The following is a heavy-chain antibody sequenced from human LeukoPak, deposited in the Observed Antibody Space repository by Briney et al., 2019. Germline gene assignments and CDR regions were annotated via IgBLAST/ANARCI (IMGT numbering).Heavy chain of an antibody. Sequence: GGSLRLSCAASGFTFGTYAMTWVRQAPGKGLEWVSVISGSGGSTYYADSVKGRFIISRDNSKNTLYLQMNSLRAEDTAVYYCARADYGDYFDYWGQGTLVTVSS. CDR1: GFTFGTYA. CDR3: ARADYGDYFDY. J-gene: IGHJ4*02. V-gene: IGHV3-23*01. CDR2: ISGSGGST. D-gene: IGHD4-17*01.